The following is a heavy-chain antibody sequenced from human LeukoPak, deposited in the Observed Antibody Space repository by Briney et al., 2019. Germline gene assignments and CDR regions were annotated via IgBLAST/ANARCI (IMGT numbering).Heavy chain of an antibody. CDR2: MNPNSGNT. Sequence: GASVKVSCKASGYTFTSYDINWVRQATGQGLEWMGWMNPNSGNTGYAQKFQGRVTITRNTSISTAYMELSSLRSEVTAVYYCARGVVVIADYYYYMDVWGKGTTVTVSS. V-gene: IGHV1-8*03. CDR1: GYTFTSYD. CDR3: ARGVVVIADYYYYMDV. D-gene: IGHD2-21*01. J-gene: IGHJ6*03.